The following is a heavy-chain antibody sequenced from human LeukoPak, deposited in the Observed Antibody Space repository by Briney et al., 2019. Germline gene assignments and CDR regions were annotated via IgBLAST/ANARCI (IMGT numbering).Heavy chain of an antibody. CDR3: ARGGYYGSGYDFRFDP. V-gene: IGHV4-39*07. D-gene: IGHD3-10*01. CDR2: IYYSGST. Sequence: SETLSLTCTVSGGSISSSSYYWGWIRQPPGKGLEWIGSIYYSGSTYYNPSLKSRVTISVDTSKNQFSLKLSSVTAADTAVYYCARGGYYGSGYDFRFDPWGQGTLVTVSS. J-gene: IGHJ5*02. CDR1: GGSISSSSYY.